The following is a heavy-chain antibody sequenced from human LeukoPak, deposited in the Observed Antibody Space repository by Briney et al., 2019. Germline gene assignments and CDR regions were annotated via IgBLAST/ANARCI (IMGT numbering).Heavy chain of an antibody. V-gene: IGHV3-7*01. CDR3: ARDRRYYYGMDV. CDR1: GFIFSNYR. J-gene: IGHJ6*02. CDR2: IKEDGSEK. Sequence: GGSLRLSCAASGFIFSNYRMSWVRQAPGKGLEWVANIKEDGSEKYYVDSVKGRFTISRDNAKNSLYLQMNSLRAEDTAVYYCARDRRYYYGMDVWGQGTTVTVSS.